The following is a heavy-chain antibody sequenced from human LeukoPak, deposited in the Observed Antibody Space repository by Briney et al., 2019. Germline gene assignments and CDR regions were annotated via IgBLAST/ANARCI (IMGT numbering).Heavy chain of an antibody. Sequence: GASVKVSCKASGYTFTSYYMHWVRQAPGQGLEWMGIINPSGGSTSYAQKFQGRVTMTRDTSTSTVYMELSSLRSEDTAVYYCASAKTGSEYGGYLFDYWGQGTLVTVSS. J-gene: IGHJ4*02. D-gene: IGHD5-12*01. CDR3: ASAKTGSEYGGYLFDY. V-gene: IGHV1-46*01. CDR1: GYTFTSYY. CDR2: INPSGGST.